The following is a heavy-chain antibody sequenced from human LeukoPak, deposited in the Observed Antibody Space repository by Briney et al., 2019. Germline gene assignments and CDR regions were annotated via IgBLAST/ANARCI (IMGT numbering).Heavy chain of an antibody. CDR1: GGTFSSYA. Sequence: SVKVSCKASGGTFSSYAISWVPQAPGQGLERMGGIIPIFGTANYAQKFQGRVTITTDESTSTAYMELSSLRSEDTAAYYCTTLHYYCSSTSCYKRWGFDPWGQGKLVTVSS. D-gene: IGHD2-2*02. CDR3: TTLHYYCSSTSCYKRWGFDP. CDR2: IIPIFGTA. J-gene: IGHJ5*02. V-gene: IGHV1-69*05.